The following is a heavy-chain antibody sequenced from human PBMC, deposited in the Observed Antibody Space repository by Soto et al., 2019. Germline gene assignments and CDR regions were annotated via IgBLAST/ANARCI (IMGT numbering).Heavy chain of an antibody. Sequence: ASVKVSCKASGYTFTSYDINWVRRATGQGLEWMGWMNPNSGNTGYAQKFQGRVTMTRNTSISTAYMELSSLRSEDTAVYYCASDLTIYGGNTPGALDIWGQGTMVTVSS. D-gene: IGHD2-15*01. V-gene: IGHV1-8*01. J-gene: IGHJ3*02. CDR3: ASDLTIYGGNTPGALDI. CDR1: GYTFTSYD. CDR2: MNPNSGNT.